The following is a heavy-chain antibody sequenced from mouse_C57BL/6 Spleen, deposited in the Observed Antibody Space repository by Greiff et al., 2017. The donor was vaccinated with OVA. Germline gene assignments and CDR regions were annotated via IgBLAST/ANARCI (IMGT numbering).Heavy chain of an antibody. CDR2: IDPSDSYT. Sequence: QVQLQQPGAELVRPGTSVKLSCKASGYTFTSYWMHWVKQRPGQGLEWIGVIDPSDSYTNYNQKFKGKATLTVDTSSSTAYMQLSSLTSEDSAVYYCARPYGSSQFYYAMDYWGQGTSVTVSS. V-gene: IGHV1-59*01. CDR3: ARPYGSSQFYYAMDY. D-gene: IGHD1-1*01. J-gene: IGHJ4*01. CDR1: GYTFTSYW.